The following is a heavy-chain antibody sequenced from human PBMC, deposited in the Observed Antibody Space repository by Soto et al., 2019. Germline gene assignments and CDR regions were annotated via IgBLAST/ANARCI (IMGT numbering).Heavy chain of an antibody. D-gene: IGHD6-13*01. CDR2: IWYDGSNK. CDR3: ARDPGSTWYPIDY. J-gene: IGHJ4*02. Sequence: QVQLVESGGGVVQPGRSLRLSCEASGFTFSSYGMHWVRQAPGKGLEWVAVIWYDGSNKYYADSVKGRFTISRDNSKNTLYLQMSSLRVEDTAVYYCARDPGSTWYPIDYWGQGTLVTVSS. V-gene: IGHV3-33*01. CDR1: GFTFSSYG.